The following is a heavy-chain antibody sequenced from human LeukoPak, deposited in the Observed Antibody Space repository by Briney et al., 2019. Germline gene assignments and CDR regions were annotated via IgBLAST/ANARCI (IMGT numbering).Heavy chain of an antibody. J-gene: IGHJ4*02. CDR2: IYVGGGT. D-gene: IGHD1-26*01. V-gene: IGHV3-53*01. CDR3: ARAGAWELHFDY. Sequence: PGGSLRLSCAASGFTISSSYMSWVRQAPGKGLEWVSLIYVGGGTNYADSVKGRFTISRDSSKNTLYLQMNSLGAEDTAVYYCARAGAWELHFDYWGQGALVTVSS. CDR1: GFTISSSY.